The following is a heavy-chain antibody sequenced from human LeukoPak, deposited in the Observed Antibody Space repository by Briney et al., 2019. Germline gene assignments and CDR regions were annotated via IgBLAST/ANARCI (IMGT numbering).Heavy chain of an antibody. CDR1: GYSISSGYY. CDR2: IYHSGST. J-gene: IGHJ4*02. V-gene: IGHV4-38-2*01. CDR3: ARFMVRGLIVDY. Sequence: SETLSLTCAVSGYSISSGYYWGWIRQPPGKGLEWIGSIYHSGSTYYNPSLKSRVTMSVDTSKNQFSLKLSSVTAADTAVYYCARFMVRGLIVDYWGQGTLVTVSS. D-gene: IGHD3-10*01.